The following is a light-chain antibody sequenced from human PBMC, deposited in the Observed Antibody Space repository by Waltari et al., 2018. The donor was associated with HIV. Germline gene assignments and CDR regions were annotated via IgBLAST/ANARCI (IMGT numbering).Light chain of an antibody. J-gene: IGKJ3*01. V-gene: IGKV1-39*01. CDR2: AAA. CDR3: QQSYSTPLFT. CDR1: QNISSY. Sequence: DIQMTQSPSSLSASVGDRVTITCRASQNISSYLNWYQQKPGKAPKLLIYAAAILQSGVPSRFSGSGSGTEFTLTISSLQPEDFATYYCQQSYSTPLFTFGPGTKVDIK.